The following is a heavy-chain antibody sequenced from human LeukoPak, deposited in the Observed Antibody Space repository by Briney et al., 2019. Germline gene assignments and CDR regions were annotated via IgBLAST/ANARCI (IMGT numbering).Heavy chain of an antibody. CDR3: ARHAGIVGATIFDY. CDR2: IYYSGST. Sequence: SETLSLTCTVSGGSISSYYWSWIRQPPGKGLEWIGYIYYSGSTNYNPSLKSRVTISVGTSKNQFSLKLSSVTAADTAVYYYARHAGIVGATIFDYWGQGTLVTVSS. CDR1: GGSISSYY. V-gene: IGHV4-59*08. J-gene: IGHJ4*02. D-gene: IGHD1-26*01.